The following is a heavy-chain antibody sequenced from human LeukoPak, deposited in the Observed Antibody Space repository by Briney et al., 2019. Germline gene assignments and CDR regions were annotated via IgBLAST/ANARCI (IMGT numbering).Heavy chain of an antibody. CDR3: ARGGLMGKDY. CDR2: TYYRSKWYN. J-gene: IGHJ4*02. V-gene: IGHV6-1*01. CDR1: GDSVSSNSAA. Sequence: SQTLSLTCAISGDSVSSNSAAWNWITQSPSRGLEWLGRTYYRSKWYNDYAVSVKNRITINPDTSKNQLSLPLNSVTPEDTAVYYCARGGLMGKDYWGQGTLVTVSS. D-gene: IGHD3-16*01.